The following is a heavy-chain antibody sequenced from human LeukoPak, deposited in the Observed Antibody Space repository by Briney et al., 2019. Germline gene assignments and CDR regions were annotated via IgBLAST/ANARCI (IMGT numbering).Heavy chain of an antibody. J-gene: IGHJ5*02. CDR3: VRTYDENPLGWFDP. D-gene: IGHD5-12*01. CDR2: IRASGHGT. V-gene: IGHV3-23*01. Sequence: GGSLRLSCAASGITVSLYAMTWVRQAPGKGLEWVSAIRASGHGTYYADSVRGRFTISRDNSKNTLYLQMSSLRPDDTAVYYCVRTYDENPLGWFDPWGQGTLVTVSS. CDR1: GITVSLYA.